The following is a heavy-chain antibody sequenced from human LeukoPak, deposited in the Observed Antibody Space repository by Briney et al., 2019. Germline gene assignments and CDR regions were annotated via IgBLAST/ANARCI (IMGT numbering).Heavy chain of an antibody. D-gene: IGHD3-22*01. V-gene: IGHV3-23*01. CDR3: AKKGVVVTIRREK. CDR2: ISGSGGST. Sequence: GGTLRLSCAASGFTFSTYGMSWVRQAPGKGLEWVSTISGSGGSTYYADSVKGRFIIYRDISKNTLYLQMNTLRAEDTAVYYCAKKGVVVTIRREKWGQGTLVTVSS. CDR1: GFTFSTYG. J-gene: IGHJ4*02.